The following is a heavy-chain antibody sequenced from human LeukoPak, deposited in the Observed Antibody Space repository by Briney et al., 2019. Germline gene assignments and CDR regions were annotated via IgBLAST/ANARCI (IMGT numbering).Heavy chain of an antibody. J-gene: IGHJ4*02. V-gene: IGHV4-59*01. D-gene: IGHD6-13*01. CDR1: GGSISSYY. CDR3: ARGVYIAAAQYGY. Sequence: SETLSLTCTVSGGSISSYYWSWIRQPPGKGLEWIGYIYYSGSTNYNPSLKSRVTISVVTSKNQFSLKLSSVTAADTAVYYCARGVYIAAAQYGYWGQGILVTVSS. CDR2: IYYSGST.